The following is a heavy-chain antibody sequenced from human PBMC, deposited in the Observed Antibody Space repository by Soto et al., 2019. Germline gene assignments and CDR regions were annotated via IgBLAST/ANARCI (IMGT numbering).Heavy chain of an antibody. CDR1: GYTFTYYH. CDR3: ARDLRGSCSSTSCYDGNYYYGMDV. J-gene: IGHJ6*02. Sequence: SVKVSCKASGYTFTYYHVHWVRQAPGQGLEWMGGIIPIFGTANYAQKFQGRVTITADESTSTAYMELSSLRSEDTAVYYCARDLRGSCSSTSCYDGNYYYGMDVWGQGTTVTVSS. V-gene: IGHV1-69*13. CDR2: IIPIFGTA. D-gene: IGHD2-2*01.